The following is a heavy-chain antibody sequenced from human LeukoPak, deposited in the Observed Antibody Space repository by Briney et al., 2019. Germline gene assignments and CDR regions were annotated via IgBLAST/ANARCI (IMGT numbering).Heavy chain of an antibody. J-gene: IGHJ4*02. Sequence: GGSLRLSCAASGITFSSYGMSWVRQAPGKGLEWVSAISASGISTYYADSVKGRFTISRDNSKNTLYLQMNRLRAEDTAVYYCAKDPRIAAADYWGQGTLVTVSS. CDR3: AKDPRIAAADY. CDR1: GITFSSYG. D-gene: IGHD6-13*01. CDR2: ISASGIST. V-gene: IGHV3-23*01.